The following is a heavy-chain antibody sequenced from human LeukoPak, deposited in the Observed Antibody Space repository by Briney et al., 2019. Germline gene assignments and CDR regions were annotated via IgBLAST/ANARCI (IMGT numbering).Heavy chain of an antibody. D-gene: IGHD6-19*01. CDR3: AKDNRRHYTSGPNPDSLH. V-gene: IGHV3-9*01. J-gene: IGHJ4*02. Sequence: GGSLRLPCAGSGFIFNNYAMHWVRQPPGKGLEWVSGISWNSGSIDYADSVKGRFTISRDNAKNSLYLQMNSLRVEDTAFYYCAKDNRRHYTSGPNPDSLHWGQGALVTVSS. CDR2: ISWNSGSI. CDR1: GFIFNNYA.